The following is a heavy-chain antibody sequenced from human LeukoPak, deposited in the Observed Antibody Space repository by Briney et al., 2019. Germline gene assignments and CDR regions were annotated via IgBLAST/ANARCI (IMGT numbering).Heavy chain of an antibody. J-gene: IGHJ4*02. D-gene: IGHD3-16*02. CDR1: GGSISSGGYS. Sequence: PSETLSLTCTVSGGSISSGGYSWSWIRQHPGKGLEWIGYIYYSGSTYYNPSLKSRVTISVDTSKNQFSLKLSSVTAADAAVYYCARGVGLRLGELSFYYFDYWGQGTLVTVSS. V-gene: IGHV4-31*03. CDR3: ARGVGLRLGELSFYYFDY. CDR2: IYYSGST.